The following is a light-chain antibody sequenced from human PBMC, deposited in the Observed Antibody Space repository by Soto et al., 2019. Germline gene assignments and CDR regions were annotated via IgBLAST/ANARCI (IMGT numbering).Light chain of an antibody. CDR3: QSYDRSLSGYV. CDR1: SSNIGAGYE. Sequence: QSVLTQPPSVSEAPGQRVTISCTGSSSNIGAGYEAHWYQQVPGTAPKLLIYENNNRPSGVPDRFSGYKSGTSASLPITGLQADDEAEYYCQSYDRSLSGYVFGTGTKLTVL. CDR2: ENN. J-gene: IGLJ1*01. V-gene: IGLV1-40*01.